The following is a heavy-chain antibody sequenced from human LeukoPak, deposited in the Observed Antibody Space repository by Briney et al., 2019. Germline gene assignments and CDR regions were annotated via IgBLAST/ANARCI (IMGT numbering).Heavy chain of an antibody. J-gene: IGHJ4*02. V-gene: IGHV3-66*01. CDR2: IYSGGST. CDR3: AREVAEGFDY. Sequence: GGSLRLSCAASGFTFSSYWMSWVRQAPGKGLEWVSVIYSGGSTYYADSVKGRFTISRDNPKNSLYLQMNSLRAEDTAVYYCAREVAEGFDYWGQGTLVTVSS. CDR1: GFTFSSYW.